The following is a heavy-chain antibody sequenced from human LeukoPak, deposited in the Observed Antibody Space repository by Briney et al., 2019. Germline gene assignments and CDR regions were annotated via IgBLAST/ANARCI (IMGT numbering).Heavy chain of an antibody. D-gene: IGHD1-1*01. CDR1: GGSISSSSYC. V-gene: IGHV4-39*07. Sequence: SETLSLTCTVSGGSISSSSYCWGWIRQPPGKGLEWIGSIYHSGSTYYNPSLKSRVTISVDTSKNQFSLKLSSVTAADTAVYYCVRGTNDDWFDPWGQGTLVTVSS. J-gene: IGHJ5*02. CDR3: VRGTNDDWFDP. CDR2: IYHSGST.